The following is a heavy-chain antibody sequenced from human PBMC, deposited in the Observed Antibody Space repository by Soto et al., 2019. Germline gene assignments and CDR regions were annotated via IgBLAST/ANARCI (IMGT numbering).Heavy chain of an antibody. V-gene: IGHV3-7*03. Sequence: GGSLRLSCAASGFSFRSFWMSWVRQAPGKGLEWVANIKYDGSETNYVDSVKGRFTISRDNAKNSLYLQMNSLRAEDTAVYYCARGPGREGFDPWGQGTLVTVSS. CDR1: GFSFRSFW. J-gene: IGHJ5*02. CDR2: IKYDGSET. CDR3: ARGPGREGFDP.